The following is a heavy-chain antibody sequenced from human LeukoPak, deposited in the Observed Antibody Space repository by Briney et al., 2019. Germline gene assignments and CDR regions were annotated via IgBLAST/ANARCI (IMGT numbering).Heavy chain of an antibody. D-gene: IGHD1-26*01. J-gene: IGHJ4*02. CDR2: IYSGGST. CDR1: GFTFSSYA. CDR3: ARGFIDFDY. V-gene: IGHV3-66*02. Sequence: GGSLRLSCAASGFTFSSYAMSWVRQAPGKGLEWVSVIYSGGSTYYADSVKGRFTISRDNSKNTPYLQMNSLRAEDTAVYYCARGFIDFDYWGQGTLVTVSS.